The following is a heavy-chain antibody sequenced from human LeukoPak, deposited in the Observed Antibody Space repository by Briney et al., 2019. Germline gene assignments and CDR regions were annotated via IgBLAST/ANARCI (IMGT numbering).Heavy chain of an antibody. CDR2: ISGSGGST. Sequence: PGGSLRLSCAASGFTFSSYAMSWVRQAPGKGLEWVSAISGSGGSTYYADSVKGRFTISRDNSKNTPYLQMNSLRAEDTAVYYCAKDREVVVTANTDYWGQGTLVTVSS. V-gene: IGHV3-23*01. D-gene: IGHD2-21*02. J-gene: IGHJ4*02. CDR1: GFTFSSYA. CDR3: AKDREVVVTANTDY.